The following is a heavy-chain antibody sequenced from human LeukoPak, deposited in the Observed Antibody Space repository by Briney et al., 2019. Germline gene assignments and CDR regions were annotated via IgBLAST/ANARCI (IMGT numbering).Heavy chain of an antibody. D-gene: IGHD6-19*01. J-gene: IGHJ4*02. V-gene: IGHV3-21*01. CDR1: GFTFSSYS. Sequence: GGSLRLSCAATGFTFSSYSMNWVRQAPGKGLEWVSSISATSNYIYYADSVKGRFTISRDNAKNSLYLQMNSLRAEDTAVYYCTKLGIAVAATMDWGQGTLVTVSS. CDR3: TKLGIAVAATMD. CDR2: ISATSNYI.